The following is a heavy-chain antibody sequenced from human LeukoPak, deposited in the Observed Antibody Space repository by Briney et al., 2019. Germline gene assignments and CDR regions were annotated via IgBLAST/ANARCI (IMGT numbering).Heavy chain of an antibody. CDR1: GGSISSSSYY. J-gene: IGHJ5*02. V-gene: IGHV4-39*07. Sequence: SETLSLTCTVSGGSISSSSYYWGWIRQPPGKGLEWIGSIDYSGGTYFSPSLRSRVTLSVDTSKNQFSLNLISVTAADTAVYDCARGPSITIFGVVMYTWFDPWGQGTPVSVSS. D-gene: IGHD3-3*01. CDR2: IDYSGGT. CDR3: ARGPSITIFGVVMYTWFDP.